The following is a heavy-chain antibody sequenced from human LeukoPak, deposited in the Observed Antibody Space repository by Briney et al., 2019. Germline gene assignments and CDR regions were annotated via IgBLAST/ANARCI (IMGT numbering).Heavy chain of an antibody. D-gene: IGHD6-25*01. J-gene: IGHJ4*02. CDR3: AREISAAGGGSDF. CDR2: IKQDGSEK. V-gene: IGHV3-7*01. CDR1: GFILWDFW. Sequence: GGSLRLSCAASGFILWDFWMAWVRQAPGKGLEWVANIKQDGSEKYYLDSVKGRFTISRDNAKNSLYLQMNSLRAEDTALYYCAREISAAGGGSDFWGQGTLVTVSS.